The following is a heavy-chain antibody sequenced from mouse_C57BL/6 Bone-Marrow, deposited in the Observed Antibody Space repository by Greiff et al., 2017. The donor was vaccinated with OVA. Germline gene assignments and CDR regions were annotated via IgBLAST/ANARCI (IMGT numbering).Heavy chain of an antibody. CDR1: GFTFSSYA. V-gene: IGHV5-4*03. Sequence: DVMLVESGGGLVKPGGSLKLSCAASGFTFSSYAMSWVRQTPEKRLEWVATISDGGSYTYYPDNVKGRFTISRDNATNNLYLQMSHLKSEDTAMYYCARLLWYFDVWGTGTTVTVSS. D-gene: IGHD2-12*01. CDR2: ISDGGSYT. CDR3: ARLLWYFDV. J-gene: IGHJ1*03.